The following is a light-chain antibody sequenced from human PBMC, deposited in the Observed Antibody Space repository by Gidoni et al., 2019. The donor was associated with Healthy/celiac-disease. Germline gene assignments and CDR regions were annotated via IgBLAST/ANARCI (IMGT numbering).Light chain of an antibody. Sequence: AIRMTQYPSSFSASTGDRFTINCRASQGISSYLAWYQQQPGKAPMLLIYAASTLQSGVPSRFSGSGSGTDFTLTISCLQSEDFATYYCQQYYSYSFTFGHXTKVDIK. CDR1: QGISSY. CDR3: QQYYSYSFT. J-gene: IGKJ3*01. V-gene: IGKV1-8*01. CDR2: AAS.